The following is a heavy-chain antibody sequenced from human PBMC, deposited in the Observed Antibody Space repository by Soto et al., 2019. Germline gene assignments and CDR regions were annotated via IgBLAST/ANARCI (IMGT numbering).Heavy chain of an antibody. V-gene: IGHV4-31*03. J-gene: IGHJ6*02. Sequence: SDTLSLTCTVSGGSISSGGYYWSWIRQHPGKGLEWIGYIYYSGSTYYNPSLKSRVTISVDTSKNQFSLKLSSVTAADTAVYYCATQQLVRGVNYYYYGMDVWGQGTTVTVSS. CDR3: ATQQLVRGVNYYYYGMDV. D-gene: IGHD6-6*01. CDR2: IYYSGST. CDR1: GGSISSGGYY.